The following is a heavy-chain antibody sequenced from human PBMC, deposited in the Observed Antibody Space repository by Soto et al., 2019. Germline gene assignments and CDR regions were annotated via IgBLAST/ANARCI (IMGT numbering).Heavy chain of an antibody. CDR3: ARYYYDSSGIPGGFDY. CDR1: GFTFSSYG. Sequence: QVQLVESGGGVVQPGRSLRLSCAASGFTFSSYGMHWVRQAPGKGLEWVAVIWYDGSNKYYADSVKGRFTISRDKSKNTVYLQMNSRRAEDTAVYYCARYYYDSSGIPGGFDYWGQGTLVTVSS. J-gene: IGHJ4*02. CDR2: IWYDGSNK. V-gene: IGHV3-33*01. D-gene: IGHD3-22*01.